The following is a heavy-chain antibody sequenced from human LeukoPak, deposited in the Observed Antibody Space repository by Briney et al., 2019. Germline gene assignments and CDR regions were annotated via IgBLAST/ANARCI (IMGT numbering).Heavy chain of an antibody. J-gene: IGHJ5*02. CDR3: AKPYCSSTSCYTGNWFDP. CDR1: GFTFSSYG. CDR2: IRYDGSNK. D-gene: IGHD2-2*02. Sequence: GGSLRLSCAASGFTFSSYGMHWVRHAPGKGLEWVAFIRYDGSNKYYADSVKGRFTISRDNSKNTLYLQMNSLRAEDTAVYYCAKPYCSSTSCYTGNWFDPWGQGTLVTVSS. V-gene: IGHV3-30*02.